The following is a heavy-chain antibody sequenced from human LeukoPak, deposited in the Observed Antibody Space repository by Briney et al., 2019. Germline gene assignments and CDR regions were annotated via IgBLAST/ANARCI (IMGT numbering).Heavy chain of an antibody. D-gene: IGHD3-10*01. Sequence: SETLSLTCTVSGGSISSGGYYWSWIRQPPGKGLEWIGYIYHSGSTYYNPSLKSRVTISVDTSKNQFSLKLSSVAAADTAVYYCARDMLLWFGESQTPDYYYGMDVWGQGTTVTVSS. J-gene: IGHJ6*02. CDR1: GGSISSGGYY. CDR3: ARDMLLWFGESQTPDYYYGMDV. CDR2: IYHSGST. V-gene: IGHV4-30-2*05.